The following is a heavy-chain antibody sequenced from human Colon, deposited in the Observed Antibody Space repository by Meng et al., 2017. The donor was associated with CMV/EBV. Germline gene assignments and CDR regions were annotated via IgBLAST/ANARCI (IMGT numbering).Heavy chain of an antibody. CDR3: ARTTWIQVLDL. D-gene: IGHD5-18*01. CDR2: IKEDGSET. CDR1: GFSFSNSW. Sequence: SCAASGFSFSNSWMTWVRQAPGRGLAWVATIKEDGSETSYVASVRGRFTISRDNARRSVYLQMNSLRADDTAIYYCARTTWIQVLDLWGQGALVTVSS. V-gene: IGHV3-7*01. J-gene: IGHJ4*02.